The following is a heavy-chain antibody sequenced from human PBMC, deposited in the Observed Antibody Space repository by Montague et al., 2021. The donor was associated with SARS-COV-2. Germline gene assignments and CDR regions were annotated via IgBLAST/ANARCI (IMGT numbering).Heavy chain of an antibody. CDR2: LYHNCFS. CDR1: GASINRYDYR. J-gene: IGHJ4*02. CDR3: AGTRGGAARYFDY. V-gene: IGHV4-4*02. Sequence: SETLSLTCAVSGASINRYDYRWSPSPQPPGKGPACIGCLYHNCFSNYNPSLTSPVTIPIDTSRNSLSLRLRSVTAAETAVYYCAGTRGGAARYFDYWGQGTLVTVSS. D-gene: IGHD3-10*01.